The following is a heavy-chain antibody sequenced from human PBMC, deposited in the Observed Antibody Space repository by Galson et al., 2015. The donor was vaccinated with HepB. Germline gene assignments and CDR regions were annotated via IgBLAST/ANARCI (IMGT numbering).Heavy chain of an antibody. V-gene: IGHV3-11*05. CDR1: GFTFSDYY. Sequence: SLRLSCAASGFTFSDYYMTWIRQAPGKGLEWVSYISSSSGYTNYADSVKGRFTISRDNAKNSLYLQMNSLRAEDTAVYYCASDSSNWRLAAFDIWGQGTMVTVSS. D-gene: IGHD2-2*01. CDR2: ISSSSGYT. CDR3: ASDSSNWRLAAFDI. J-gene: IGHJ3*02.